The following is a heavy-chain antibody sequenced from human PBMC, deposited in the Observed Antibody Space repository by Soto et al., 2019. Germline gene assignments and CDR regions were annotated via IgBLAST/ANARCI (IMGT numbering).Heavy chain of an antibody. CDR2: ISSSSSTI. J-gene: IGHJ4*02. Sequence: GGSLRLSCAASGFTFSSYSMNWVRQAPGKGLEWVSYISSSSSTIYYADSVKGRFTISRDNAKNSLYLQMNSLRAEDTAVYYCATSRPYYDYIWGSYRYTRFDYWGQGTLVTVSS. V-gene: IGHV3-48*01. D-gene: IGHD3-16*02. CDR3: ATSRPYYDYIWGSYRYTRFDY. CDR1: GFTFSSYS.